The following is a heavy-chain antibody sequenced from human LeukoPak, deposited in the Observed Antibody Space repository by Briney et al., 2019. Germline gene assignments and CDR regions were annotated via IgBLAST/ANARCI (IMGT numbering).Heavy chain of an antibody. CDR1: GYSFTSYW. V-gene: IGHV5-51*01. Sequence: GESLQISSKGSGYSFTSYWIGWVRQMPGKGLEWMGIIYPGVSDTRYSPSFQGQVTISADKSISTAYLQWSSLKASDTAMYYCARLIGRDGYNGVFDYWGQGTLVTVSS. CDR2: IYPGVSDT. CDR3: ARLIGRDGYNGVFDY. J-gene: IGHJ4*02. D-gene: IGHD5-24*01.